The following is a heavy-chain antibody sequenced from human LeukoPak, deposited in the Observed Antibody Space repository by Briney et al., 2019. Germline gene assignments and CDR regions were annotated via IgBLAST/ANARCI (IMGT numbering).Heavy chain of an antibody. CDR2: INSDGRST. V-gene: IGHV3-74*01. D-gene: IGHD3-9*01. J-gene: IGHJ4*02. CDR3: VRGADTGYSSDS. Sequence: GSLRLSCVASGFTFRRYWMHWVRQAPGKGLVWVSRINSDGRSTNYADSVKGRFSISRDNAENTLYLQMNSLRVEDTAVYYCVRGADTGYSSDSWGQGTLVTVSS. CDR1: GFTFRRYW.